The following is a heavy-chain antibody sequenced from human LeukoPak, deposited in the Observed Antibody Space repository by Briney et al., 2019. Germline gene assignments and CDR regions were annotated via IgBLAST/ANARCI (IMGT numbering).Heavy chain of an antibody. CDR1: GYTFTGYY. J-gene: IGHJ4*02. Sequence: ASVKVSCKASGYTFTGYYMHWVRQAPGQGLEWMGWINPNSGGTNYAQKFQGRVTVTRDTSISTAYMELSRLRSDDTAVYYCARDRHDFWSGAKYYFDYWGQGTLVTVSS. CDR2: INPNSGGT. CDR3: ARDRHDFWSGAKYYFDY. V-gene: IGHV1-2*02. D-gene: IGHD3-3*01.